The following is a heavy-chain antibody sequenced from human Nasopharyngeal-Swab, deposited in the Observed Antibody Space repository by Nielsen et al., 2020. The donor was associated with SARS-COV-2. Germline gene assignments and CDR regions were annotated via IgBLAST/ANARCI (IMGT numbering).Heavy chain of an antibody. J-gene: IGHJ4*02. CDR1: GFIVSSNY. D-gene: IGHD6-19*01. CDR3: ARRVTSDWSLDY. V-gene: IGHV3-53*01. Sequence: GGSLRLSCAASGFIVSSNYMSWVRQAPGKGLEWVSVIYSGGSTYYADSVKGRFTISRDKSKNTLYFQMNSLRADDTAMYYCARRVTSDWSLDYWGQGTLVTVSS. CDR2: IYSGGST.